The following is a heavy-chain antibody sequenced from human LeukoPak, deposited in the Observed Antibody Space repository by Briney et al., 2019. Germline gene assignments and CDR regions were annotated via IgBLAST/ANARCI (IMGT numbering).Heavy chain of an antibody. CDR2: ISAYNGNT. D-gene: IGHD3-10*01. Sequence: ASVKVSCKASGYTFTSYAISWVRQAPGQGLEWMGWISAYNGNTNYAQKLQGRVTMTTDTSTSTAYMELRSLRSDDTAVYYCARAAYGSGSYYNSVWFDPWGQGTLVTVSS. CDR3: ARAAYGSGSYYNSVWFDP. J-gene: IGHJ5*02. V-gene: IGHV1-18*01. CDR1: GYTFTSYA.